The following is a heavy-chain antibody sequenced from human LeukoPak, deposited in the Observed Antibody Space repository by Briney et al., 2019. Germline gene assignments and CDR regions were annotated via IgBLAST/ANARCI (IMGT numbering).Heavy chain of an antibody. J-gene: IGHJ4*02. Sequence: SQTLSLTCTVSGGSISSGNYYWSWIRQPAGKGLEWIGRIYTSGSTNYNPSLKSRVTISIDTSKNQFSLNLSSVTAADTAVYYCVRDRLVASTWDYWGQGTLVTVSS. CDR2: IYTSGST. D-gene: IGHD2-8*02. V-gene: IGHV4-61*02. CDR3: VRDRLVASTWDY. CDR1: GGSISSGNYY.